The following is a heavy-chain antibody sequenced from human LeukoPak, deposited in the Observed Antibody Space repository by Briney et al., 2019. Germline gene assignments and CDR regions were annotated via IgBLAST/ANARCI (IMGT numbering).Heavy chain of an antibody. D-gene: IGHD6-13*01. CDR2: ISSSSSYI. CDR3: AREAAKGNDY. J-gene: IGHJ4*02. Sequence: GGSLRLSCAASGFTFSSYSMNWVRQAPGKGLEWVSSISSSSSYIYYADSVKGRFTISRDNAKNSLYLQMNSLRAEDTAVYYCAREAAKGNDYWGQGTLSPSPQ. CDR1: GFTFSSYS. V-gene: IGHV3-21*01.